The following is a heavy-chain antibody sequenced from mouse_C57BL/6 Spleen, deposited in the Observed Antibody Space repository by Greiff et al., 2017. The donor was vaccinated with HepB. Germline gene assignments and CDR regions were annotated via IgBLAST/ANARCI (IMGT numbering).Heavy chain of an antibody. Sequence: EVKLVESGPELVKPGASVKISCKASGYSFTGYYMNWVKQSPEKSLEWIGEINPSTGGTTYNQKFKAKATLTVDKSSSTAYMQLKSLTSEDSAVYDCARNPGVYWYFDVWGTGTTVTVSS. CDR3: ARNPGVYWYFDV. CDR2: INPSTGGT. V-gene: IGHV1-42*01. D-gene: IGHD5-1*01. CDR1: GYSFTGYY. J-gene: IGHJ1*03.